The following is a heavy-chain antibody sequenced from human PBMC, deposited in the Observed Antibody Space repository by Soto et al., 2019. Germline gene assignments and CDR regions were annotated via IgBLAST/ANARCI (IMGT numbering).Heavy chain of an antibody. CDR2: INGYNGNT. V-gene: IGHV1-18*01. CDR3: VREGSAPYYYYGMEF. D-gene: IGHD3-10*01. J-gene: IGHJ6*01. CDR1: GGTFSTFT. Sequence: VPVNVSSKASGGTFSTFTISWVQQSTGQGLEWMGWINGYNGNTDYPQKLQGTVTMTTDTSTSTAYMALRSLRSDDTAVYYCVREGSAPYYYYGMEFWGQGTTVTVSS.